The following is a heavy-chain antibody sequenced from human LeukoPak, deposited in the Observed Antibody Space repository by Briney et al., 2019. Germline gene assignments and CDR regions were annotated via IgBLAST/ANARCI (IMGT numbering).Heavy chain of an antibody. Sequence: PGGSLRLSCAASGFTFSSYSMNWVRQAPGKGLEWVSSISSSSSYIYYADSVKGRFTVSRDNAKNSLYLQMNSLRAEDTAVYYCARASWINGYYYMDVWGKGTTVTVSS. D-gene: IGHD2-2*03. J-gene: IGHJ6*03. CDR1: GFTFSSYS. V-gene: IGHV3-21*01. CDR2: ISSSSSYI. CDR3: ARASWINGYYYMDV.